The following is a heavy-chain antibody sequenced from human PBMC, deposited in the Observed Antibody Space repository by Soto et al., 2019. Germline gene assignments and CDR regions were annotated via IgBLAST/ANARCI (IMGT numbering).Heavy chain of an antibody. CDR2: ISGSGGST. CDR1: GFTFSSYA. D-gene: IGHD4-17*01. CDR3: AKGSFLTTVTTRYYYGMDV. V-gene: IGHV3-23*01. Sequence: GSLRLSCAASGFTFSSYAMSWVRQAPGKGLEWVSAISGSGGSTYYADSVKGRFTISRDNSKNTLYLQMNSLRAEDTAVYYCAKGSFLTTVTTRYYYGMDVWGQGTTVTVSS. J-gene: IGHJ6*02.